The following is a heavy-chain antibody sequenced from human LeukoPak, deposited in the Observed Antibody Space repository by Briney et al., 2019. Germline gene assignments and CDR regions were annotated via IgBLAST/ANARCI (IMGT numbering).Heavy chain of an antibody. CDR3: ATVPRSGGSCYSLDFDY. CDR2: FDPEDGET. D-gene: IGHD2-15*01. Sequence: ASVKVSCKVSGYTLTELSMHWVRQAPGKGLEWMGGFDPEDGETIYAQKFQGRVTMTEDTSTDTAYMELSSLRSEDTAVYYCATVPRSGGSCYSLDFDYWGQGTLVTVSS. CDR1: GYTLTELS. V-gene: IGHV1-24*01. J-gene: IGHJ4*02.